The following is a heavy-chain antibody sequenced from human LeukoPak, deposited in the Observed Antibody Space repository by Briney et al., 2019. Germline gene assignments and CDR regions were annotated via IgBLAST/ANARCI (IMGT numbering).Heavy chain of an antibody. CDR2: ISYTGST. CDR3: ARDGVVGVSDAFDI. D-gene: IGHD1-26*01. V-gene: IGHV4-39*07. J-gene: IGHJ3*02. CDR1: GGSISSSSYY. Sequence: SETLSLTCSVSGGSISSSSYYWGWIRQPPGKGLEWIGSISYTGSTSYNPSLKSRVSISVDTSKNQFSLKLTSVTAADTAVYYCARDGVVGVSDAFDIWGQGAMVTVSS.